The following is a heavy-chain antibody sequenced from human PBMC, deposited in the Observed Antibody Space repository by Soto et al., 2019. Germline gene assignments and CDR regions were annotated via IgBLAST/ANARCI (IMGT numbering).Heavy chain of an antibody. CDR3: ARVNRPLATVQSFDY. Sequence: QVQLVQSGAEVKKPGASVKVSCKASGYTFTSYYMHWVRQAPGQGLEWMGIINPSGGSTSYAQKFQGRVTMTRDTSTSTVYMELSSLRSEDTAVYYCARVNRPLATVQSFDYWGQGTLVTVSS. V-gene: IGHV1-46*01. CDR2: INPSGGST. J-gene: IGHJ4*02. D-gene: IGHD5-12*01. CDR1: GYTFTSYY.